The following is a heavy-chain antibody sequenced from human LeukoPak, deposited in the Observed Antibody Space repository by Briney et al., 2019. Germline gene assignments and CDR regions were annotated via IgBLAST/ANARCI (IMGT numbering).Heavy chain of an antibody. V-gene: IGHV3-7*03. CDR2: INQDGRKE. Sequence: PGGSLRLSCVASEFTFGSYWMTWVRQAPGKGLEWVANINQDGRKEHYVDSVKGRFTISRDNAKNFLYLQMNSLRAEDTAVYCCARDSSPYCGDDCYFDAFDLWGQGTMVTVSS. D-gene: IGHD2-21*02. J-gene: IGHJ3*01. CDR3: ARDSSPYCGDDCYFDAFDL. CDR1: EFTFGSYW.